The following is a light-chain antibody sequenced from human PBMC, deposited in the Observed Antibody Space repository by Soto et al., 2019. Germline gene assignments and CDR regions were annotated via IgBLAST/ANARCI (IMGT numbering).Light chain of an antibody. V-gene: IGLV2-14*03. CDR1: SSDVGAYNH. J-gene: IGLJ2*01. Sequence: QSVLTQPASVSGSPGQSTTISCTGTSSDVGAYNHISWYQQHPGKAPKLLIYDVSNRPSGLSNRFSGSKSGNTASLTIAGLQADDEADYYCSSHASGSTLIFGGGTK. CDR3: SSHASGSTLI. CDR2: DVS.